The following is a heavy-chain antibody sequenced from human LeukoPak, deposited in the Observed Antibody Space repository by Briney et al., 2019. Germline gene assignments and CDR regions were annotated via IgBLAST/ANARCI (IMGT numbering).Heavy chain of an antibody. CDR3: ARATVTTCYDY. Sequence: AGGSLRLSCAASGFTFSSYDMHWVRQATGKGLEWVSAIGTAGDTYYPGSVKGRFTISRENAKNSLYLQMNSLRAGDTAVYYCARATVTTCYDYWGQGTLVTVSS. D-gene: IGHD4-17*01. CDR1: GFTFSSYD. CDR2: IGTAGDT. V-gene: IGHV3-13*01. J-gene: IGHJ4*02.